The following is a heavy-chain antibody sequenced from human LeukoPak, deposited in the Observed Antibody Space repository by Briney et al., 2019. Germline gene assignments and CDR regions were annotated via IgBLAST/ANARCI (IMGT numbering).Heavy chain of an antibody. CDR1: GDNFSSNSAV. V-gene: IGHV6-1*01. CDR2: TYYRSKWYN. J-gene: IGHJ6*03. CDR3: ARRRRYYSYYYYMDV. D-gene: IGHD3-3*01. Sequence: SQTLSLTCAISGDNFSSNSAVWNWLRQSPSRGLEWLGWTYYRSKWYNDYAVSVKSRIIIKPDTSKNQFSLKLSSVTAADTAVYYCARRRRYYSYYYYMDVWGKGTTVTISS.